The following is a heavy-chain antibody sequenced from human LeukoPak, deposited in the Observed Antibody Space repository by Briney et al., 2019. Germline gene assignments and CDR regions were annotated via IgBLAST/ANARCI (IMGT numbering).Heavy chain of an antibody. CDR3: ARGIVGATDFDY. J-gene: IGHJ4*02. Sequence: SQTLSLTCTVSGGSISSGGYYWSWIRQPPGKGLEWIGYIYHSGSTYYNPSLKSRVTISVDRSKNQFSLKLSSVTAADTAVYYCARGIVGATDFDYWGQGTLVTVSS. CDR2: IYHSGST. D-gene: IGHD1-26*01. V-gene: IGHV4-30-2*01. CDR1: GGSISSGGYY.